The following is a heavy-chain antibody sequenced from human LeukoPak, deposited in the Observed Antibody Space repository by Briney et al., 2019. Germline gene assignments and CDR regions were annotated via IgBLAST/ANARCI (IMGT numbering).Heavy chain of an antibody. CDR3: ASGYCDSTACYEGWFDP. CDR2: INAKNGGT. CDR1: GFTFTTYY. D-gene: IGHD2-2*01. Sequence: GASVKVSCKASGFTFTTYYIHWVRQAPGQGLEWMGWINAKNGGTNYAQRFQGRVTMTRDTSISTAYMEVTSLTSDDTAVYYCASGYCDSTACYEGWFDPWGQGTLVTVSS. J-gene: IGHJ5*02. V-gene: IGHV1-2*02.